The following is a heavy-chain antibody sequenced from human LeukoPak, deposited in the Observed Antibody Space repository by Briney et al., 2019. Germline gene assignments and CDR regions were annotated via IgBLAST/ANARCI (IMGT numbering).Heavy chain of an antibody. J-gene: IGHJ4*02. D-gene: IGHD3-10*01. V-gene: IGHV3-23*01. Sequence: GGSPRLSCAASGFTFSSYAMSWVRQAPGKGLEWVSAISGSGGSTYYADSVKGRFTISRDNSKNTLYLQMNSLRAEGTAVYYCAKDQTYGSGSYLAITTFDYWGQGTLVTVSS. CDR3: AKDQTYGSGSYLAITTFDY. CDR2: ISGSGGST. CDR1: GFTFSSYA.